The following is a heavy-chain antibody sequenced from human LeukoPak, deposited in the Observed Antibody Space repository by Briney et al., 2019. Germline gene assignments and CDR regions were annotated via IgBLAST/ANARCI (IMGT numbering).Heavy chain of an antibody. CDR3: ARDGGANVY. CDR2: ISSSSSTI. Sequence: GGSLRLSCAASGFTFSSYSMNSVRQAPGKGLEWGSYISSSSSTIYYADSVKGRFTISRDNAKKTLYLQMNSLRAEDTAVYCCARDGGANVYWGQGTLVTVSS. J-gene: IGHJ4*02. D-gene: IGHD3-16*02. V-gene: IGHV3-48*01. CDR1: GFTFSSYS.